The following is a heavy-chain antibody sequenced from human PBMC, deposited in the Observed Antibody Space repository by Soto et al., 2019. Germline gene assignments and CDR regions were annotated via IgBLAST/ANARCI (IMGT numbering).Heavy chain of an antibody. D-gene: IGHD2-2*01. J-gene: IGHJ6*02. V-gene: IGHV4-34*01. CDR2: INHSGST. CDR1: GGSFSGYY. Sequence: SETLSLTCAVYGGSFSGYYWSWIRQPPGKGLEWIGEINHSGSTNYNPSLKSRVTISVDTSKNQFSLKLSSVTAADTAVYYCASGYCSSTSCYFLYYYYYGMDVWGQGTTVTVSS. CDR3: ASGYCSSTSCYFLYYYYYGMDV.